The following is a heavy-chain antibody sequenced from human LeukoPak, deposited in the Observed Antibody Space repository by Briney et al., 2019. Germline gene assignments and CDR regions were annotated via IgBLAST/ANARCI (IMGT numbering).Heavy chain of an antibody. V-gene: IGHV4-4*07. CDR2: IYTSGST. CDR3: ARDRPYYGDYVYAFDI. D-gene: IGHD4-17*01. Sequence: SETLSLTCAVYGGSFSSYYWSWIRQPAGKGLEWIGRIYTSGSTNYNPSLKSRVTMSVDTSKNQFSLKLSSVTAADTAVYYCARDRPYYGDYVYAFDIWGQGTMVTVSS. J-gene: IGHJ3*02. CDR1: GGSFSSYY.